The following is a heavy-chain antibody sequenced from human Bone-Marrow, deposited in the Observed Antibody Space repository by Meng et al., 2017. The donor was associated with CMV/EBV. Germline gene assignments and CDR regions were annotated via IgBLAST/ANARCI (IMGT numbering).Heavy chain of an antibody. CDR2: INEESTEK. D-gene: IGHD3-3*01. V-gene: IGHV3-7*01. J-gene: IGHJ4*02. CDR1: GFTFSSYW. CDR3: ARGRFCDY. Sequence: GESLKISCGVSGFTFSSYWMSWVRQAPGKGLEWVANINEESTEKYYLDFVKGRFTIVRDNAKNSVYLQMNSLRAEDSAVYYCARGRFCDYWGQGTPVTVSS.